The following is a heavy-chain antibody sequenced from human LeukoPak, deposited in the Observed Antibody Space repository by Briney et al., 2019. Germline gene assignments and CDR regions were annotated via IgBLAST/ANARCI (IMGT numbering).Heavy chain of an antibody. CDR1: GFAFTNYS. D-gene: IGHD5-12*01. J-gene: IGHJ4*02. CDR3: AKSPNIVATRYYFDY. CDR2: ISYDGSNQ. V-gene: IGHV3-30*18. Sequence: GGSLRLSCAVSGFAFTNYSMTWVRQAPGKGLEWVAVISYDGSNQYYADSVKGRFTISRDNSKNTLYLQMNSLRAEDTAVYYCAKSPNIVATRYYFDYWGQGTLVTVSS.